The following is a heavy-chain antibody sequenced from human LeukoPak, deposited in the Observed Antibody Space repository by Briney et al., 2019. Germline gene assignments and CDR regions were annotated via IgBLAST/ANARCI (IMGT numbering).Heavy chain of an antibody. J-gene: IGHJ3*02. D-gene: IGHD4-23*01. CDR2: INSDGSSI. V-gene: IGHV3-74*01. CDR3: ETSVYGGNSGTFDI. CDR1: GFTFSSYW. Sequence: PGGSLRLSYAASGFTFSSYWMHWVRQAPGKGLAWLSRINSDGSSIGYADSVTGRFTISRDNAKNTLYLQMNSLRDEDTAVYYCETSVYGGNSGTFDIWGQGTMVTVSS.